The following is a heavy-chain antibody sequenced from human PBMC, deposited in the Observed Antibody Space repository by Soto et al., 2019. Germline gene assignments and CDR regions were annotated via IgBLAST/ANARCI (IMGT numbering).Heavy chain of an antibody. D-gene: IGHD5-12*01. Sequence: QVQLVKSGAEEKKPGASVKVSCKASGYTFTSYAMHWVRQAPGQRLEWMGWINAGNGNTKYSQKFQGRVTITRDTSASTAYMELSSLRSEDTAVYYCARNPVATDDAFDIWGQGTMVTVSS. V-gene: IGHV1-3*05. CDR1: GYTFTSYA. CDR3: ARNPVATDDAFDI. J-gene: IGHJ3*02. CDR2: INAGNGNT.